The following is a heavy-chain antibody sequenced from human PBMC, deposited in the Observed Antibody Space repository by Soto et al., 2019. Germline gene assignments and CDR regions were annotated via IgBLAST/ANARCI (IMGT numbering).Heavy chain of an antibody. Sequence: GGSPRLSCAASGFTFSSYGMHWVRQAPGKGLEWVAVISYDGSNKYYADSVKGRFTISRDNSKNTLYLQMNSLRAEDTAVYYCAKDLEAARPYYYYGMDVWGQGTTVTVSS. D-gene: IGHD6-6*01. J-gene: IGHJ6*02. CDR2: ISYDGSNK. CDR1: GFTFSSYG. CDR3: AKDLEAARPYYYYGMDV. V-gene: IGHV3-30*18.